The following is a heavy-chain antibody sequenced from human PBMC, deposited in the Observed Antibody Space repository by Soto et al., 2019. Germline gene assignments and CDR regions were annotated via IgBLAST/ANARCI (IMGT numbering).Heavy chain of an antibody. Sequence: PGGSLRLSCAASGFTFSSYAMSWVRQAPGKGLEWVSYMSSSSSTIYYAGSVKGRFTISRDNAKNSLYLQMNSLRAEDTAVYYCARDAPPDDYWGQGTLVTVSS. J-gene: IGHJ4*02. CDR1: GFTFSSYA. V-gene: IGHV3-48*04. CDR2: MSSSSSTI. CDR3: ARDAPPDDY.